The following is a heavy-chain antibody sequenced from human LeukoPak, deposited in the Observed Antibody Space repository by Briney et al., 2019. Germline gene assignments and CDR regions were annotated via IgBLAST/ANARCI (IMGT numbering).Heavy chain of an antibody. Sequence: GGSLRLSCAASGFTFSTFWMSWVRQAPGKGLEWVANINQGGSEKYYVDSTKGRFTVSRDNAKNSLYLQMDSLRAEDTAVYYCARGGTFVSDYWGQGTLVTVSS. CDR3: ARGGTFVSDY. D-gene: IGHD1-1*01. V-gene: IGHV3-7*01. CDR1: GFTFSTFW. CDR2: INQGGSEK. J-gene: IGHJ4*02.